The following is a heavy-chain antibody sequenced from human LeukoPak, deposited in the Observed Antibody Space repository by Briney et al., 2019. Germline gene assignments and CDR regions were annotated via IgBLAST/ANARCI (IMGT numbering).Heavy chain of an antibody. CDR2: IYHSGST. D-gene: IGHD3-10*01. J-gene: IGHJ4*02. V-gene: IGHV4-30-2*01. CDR3: ASFNGSGSYYGDY. Sequence: PSETLSLTCAVSGGSISSGGYSWSWIRQPPGKGLKWIGYIYHSGSTYYNPSLKSRVTISVDRSKNQFSLKLSSVTAADTAVYYCASFNGSGSYYGDYWGQGTLVTVSS. CDR1: GGSISSGGYS.